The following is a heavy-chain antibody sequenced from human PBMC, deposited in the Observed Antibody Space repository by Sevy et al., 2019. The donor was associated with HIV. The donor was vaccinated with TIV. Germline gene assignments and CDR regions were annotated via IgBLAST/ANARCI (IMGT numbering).Heavy chain of an antibody. CDR1: GFTFDDYA. D-gene: IGHD6-19*01. J-gene: IGHJ4*02. Sequence: GGSLRLSCAASGFTFDDYAMHWVRQAPRKGLERDSGISWNSGSIGYANSVKGRFTISRDNAKNSLFLQMNSLRAEDTALYYCGKDQDSSGWYSTFDYWGQGTLVTVSS. CDR2: ISWNSGSI. CDR3: GKDQDSSGWYSTFDY. V-gene: IGHV3-9*01.